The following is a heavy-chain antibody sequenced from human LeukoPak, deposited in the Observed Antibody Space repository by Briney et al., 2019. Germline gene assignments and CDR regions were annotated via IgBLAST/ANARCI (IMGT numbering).Heavy chain of an antibody. V-gene: IGHV3-74*01. CDR1: GFTFSTYW. CDR2: IKSDGST. D-gene: IGHD3-22*01. J-gene: IGHJ1*01. Sequence: GGSLRLSCAASGFTFSTYWMHWVRQAPGKGLVWVSRIKSDGSTNYADSVKGRFTISRDNAKNTLSLQMNSLRTEDTGVYYCARAPSEIGGYYPEYFRHWGQGTLVTVSS. CDR3: ARAPSEIGGYYPEYFRH.